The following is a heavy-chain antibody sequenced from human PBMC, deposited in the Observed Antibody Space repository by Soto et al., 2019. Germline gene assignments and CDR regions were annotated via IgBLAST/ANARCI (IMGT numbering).Heavy chain of an antibody. CDR2: INSDGSST. J-gene: IGHJ6*03. CDR3: ARDRVYYYYYYYMDV. Sequence: GGSLRLSCAASGFTFSSYWMHWVRQAPGKGLVWVSRINSDGSSTSYADSVKGRFTISRDNAKNTLYLQMNSLRAEDTAVYYCARDRVYYYYYYYMDVWGKGTTVTVSS. CDR1: GFTFSSYW. V-gene: IGHV3-74*01.